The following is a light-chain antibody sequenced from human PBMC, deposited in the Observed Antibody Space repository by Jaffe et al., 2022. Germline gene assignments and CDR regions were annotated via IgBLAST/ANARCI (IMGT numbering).Light chain of an antibody. J-gene: IGLJ1*01. Sequence: SYVLTQPPSVSVAPGRTAKITCAGDNIGGKSVHWYQQKSGQAPVLVVYDDNDRPAGIPERFSGSNSGNTATLTISWVEAGDEADYYCQVWDRTTYHSGYVFGPGTEVTVL. CDR2: DDN. CDR1: NIGGKS. CDR3: QVWDRTTYHSGYV. V-gene: IGLV3-21*02.